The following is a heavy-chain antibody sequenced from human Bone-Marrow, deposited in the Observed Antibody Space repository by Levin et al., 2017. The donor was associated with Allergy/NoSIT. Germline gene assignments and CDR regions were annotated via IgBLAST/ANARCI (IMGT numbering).Heavy chain of an antibody. CDR2: IYYSGST. CDR1: GGSISSYY. V-gene: IGHV4-59*01. Sequence: SQTLSLTCTVSGGSISSYYWSWIRQPPGKGLEWIGYIYYSGSTNYNPSLKSRVTISVDTSKNQFSLKLSSVTAADTAVYYCARGMATIRLGAFDIWGQGTMVTVSS. J-gene: IGHJ3*02. CDR3: ARGMATIRLGAFDI. D-gene: IGHD5-24*01.